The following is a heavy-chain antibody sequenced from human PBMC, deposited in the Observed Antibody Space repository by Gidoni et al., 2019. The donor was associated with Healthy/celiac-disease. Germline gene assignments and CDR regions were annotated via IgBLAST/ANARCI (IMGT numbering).Heavy chain of an antibody. J-gene: IGHJ4*02. CDR2: ISYDGSNK. CDR1: VFTFSSYA. Sequence: QVQLVESGGGVVQPGRSLRLSCAASVFTFSSYAMHWVRQAPGKGLEWVAVISYDGSNKYYADSVKGRFTISRDNSKNTLYLQMNSLRAEDTAVYYCARAAPPYDFWSGYYFDYWGQGTLVTVSS. V-gene: IGHV3-30-3*01. D-gene: IGHD3-3*01. CDR3: ARAAPPYDFWSGYYFDY.